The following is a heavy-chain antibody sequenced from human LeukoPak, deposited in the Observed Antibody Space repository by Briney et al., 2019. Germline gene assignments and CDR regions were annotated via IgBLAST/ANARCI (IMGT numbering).Heavy chain of an antibody. D-gene: IGHD6-19*01. CDR2: IYYSGST. J-gene: IGHJ6*03. CDR3: ARGIAVAGPFYYYYYYMDV. V-gene: IGHV4-59*01. CDR1: GGSISSYY. Sequence: PSETLSLTCTVSGGSISSYYWSWIRQPPGKGLEWIGYIYYSGSTNYNPSLKSRVTISVDTSKNQFSLKLSSVTAADTAVHYCARGIAVAGPFYYYYYYMDVWGKGTTVTVSS.